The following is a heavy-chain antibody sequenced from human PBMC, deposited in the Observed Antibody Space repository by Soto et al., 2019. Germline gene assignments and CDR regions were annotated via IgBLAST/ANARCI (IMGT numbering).Heavy chain of an antibody. D-gene: IGHD1-26*01. J-gene: IGHJ4*02. CDR2: MNPNSGNT. CDR1: GYTFTSYD. CDR3: ARGRHIVGATIAGY. Sequence: QVQLVQSGAEVKKPGASVKVSCKASGYTFTSYDINWVRQATGQGLEWMGWMNPNSGNTGYAQKVQGRVTVIRDTYXSTAYMELSSLRSEDTAVYYCARGRHIVGATIAGYWGQGTVVTVSS. V-gene: IGHV1-8*01.